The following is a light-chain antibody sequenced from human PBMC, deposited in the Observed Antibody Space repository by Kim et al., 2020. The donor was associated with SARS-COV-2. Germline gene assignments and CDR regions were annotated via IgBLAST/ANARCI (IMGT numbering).Light chain of an antibody. CDR1: RSIGSW. CDR3: QQYDRFWT. CDR2: KAS. J-gene: IGKJ1*01. Sequence: DVQMTQSPSTLSVSVGDRVTITCRASRSIGSWLAWYQQKPGKAPKLLIYKASSLESGVPSRFSGSGSGTDFTLTISSLQPDDFATYHCQQYDRFWTFGQWTKVDIK. V-gene: IGKV1-5*03.